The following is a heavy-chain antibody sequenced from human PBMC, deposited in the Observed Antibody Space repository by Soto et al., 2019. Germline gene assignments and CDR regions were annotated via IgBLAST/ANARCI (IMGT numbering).Heavy chain of an antibody. Sequence: GGSLRRSCAASGFTFSSYGMHWVRQAPGKGLEWVAVISYDGSNKYYADSVKGRFTISGDNSKNRLYLQMNSLRADDKAVYYCAKAMEQWLVRVSSRDYWDQGSLVTVCS. CDR1: GFTFSSYG. CDR2: ISYDGSNK. J-gene: IGHJ4*02. D-gene: IGHD6-19*01. CDR3: AKAMEQWLVRVSSRDY. V-gene: IGHV3-30*18.